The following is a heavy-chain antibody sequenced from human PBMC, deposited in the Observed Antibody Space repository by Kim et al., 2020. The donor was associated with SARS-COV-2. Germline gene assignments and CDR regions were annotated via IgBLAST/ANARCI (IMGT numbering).Heavy chain of an antibody. J-gene: IGHJ3*02. CDR3: ARDLGRIAAAPNAFDI. CDR1: GFTFSSYR. Sequence: GGSLRLSCAASGFTFSSYRMNWVRQAPGKGLEWVSSISSSSSYIYYADSVKGRFTISRDNAKNSLYLQMNSLRAEDTAVYYCARDLGRIAAAPNAFDIWGQGTMVTVSS. D-gene: IGHD6-13*01. CDR2: ISSSSSYI. V-gene: IGHV3-21*01.